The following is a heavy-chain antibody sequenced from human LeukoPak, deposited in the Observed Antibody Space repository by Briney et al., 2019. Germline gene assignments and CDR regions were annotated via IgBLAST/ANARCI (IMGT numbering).Heavy chain of an antibody. J-gene: IGHJ6*03. CDR3: ARDGPGDSDYYYYYMDV. D-gene: IGHD2-21*01. CDR1: GFTFSSHW. V-gene: IGHV3-7*03. Sequence: GGSLRLSCAASGFTFSSHWMSWVRQAPGKGLEWVANIKKDGSEKYYVDAVKGRFTISRDNAKISLYLQMNSLRSDDTAVYYCARDGPGDSDYYYYYMDVWGKGTTVIVSS. CDR2: IKKDGSEK.